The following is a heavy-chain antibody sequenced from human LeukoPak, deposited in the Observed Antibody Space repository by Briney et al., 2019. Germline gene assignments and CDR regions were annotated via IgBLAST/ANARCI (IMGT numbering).Heavy chain of an antibody. CDR3: AREGTTVVTGFDY. D-gene: IGHD4-23*01. V-gene: IGHV3-30*03. J-gene: IGHJ4*02. Sequence: PGGSLRLSCAASGFTFSSYGMHWVRQAPGKGLEWVAVISYDGSNKYYADSVKRRFAISRDNTKNTLYLQMNSLRAEDTAVYYCAREGTTVVTGFDYWGQGTLVTVSS. CDR1: GFTFSSYG. CDR2: ISYDGSNK.